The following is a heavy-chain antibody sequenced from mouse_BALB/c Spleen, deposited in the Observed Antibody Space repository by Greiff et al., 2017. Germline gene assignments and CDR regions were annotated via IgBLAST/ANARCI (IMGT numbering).Heavy chain of an antibody. V-gene: IGHV5-9-4*01. J-gene: IGHJ4*01. CDR3: ERRPTLYAMDD. Sequence: VTLVESGGGLVTPGGSLKLSCAASGFTFSSYAMSWVRQSPEKRLEWVAEISSGGSYTYYPDTVTGRFTISRDNAKNTLYLEMSSLRSEDTAMYYCERRPTLYAMDDGGKGTSGTVAA. CDR1: GFTFSSYA. D-gene: IGHD1-1*01. CDR2: ISSGGSYT.